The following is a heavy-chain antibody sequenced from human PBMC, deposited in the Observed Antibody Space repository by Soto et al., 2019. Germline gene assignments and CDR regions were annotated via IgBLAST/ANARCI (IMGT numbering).Heavy chain of an antibody. CDR3: ASRRTTVTSFRYYYGIDV. CDR1: GGTFSSYA. J-gene: IGHJ6*02. CDR2: IIPIFGTA. Sequence: GASVKVSCKASGGTFSSYAISWVRQAPGQGLEWMGGIIPIFGTANYAQKFQGRVTITADESTSTAYMELSSLRSEDTAVYYCASRRTTVTSFRYYYGIDVWGQGTKVTVSS. V-gene: IGHV1-69*13. D-gene: IGHD4-4*01.